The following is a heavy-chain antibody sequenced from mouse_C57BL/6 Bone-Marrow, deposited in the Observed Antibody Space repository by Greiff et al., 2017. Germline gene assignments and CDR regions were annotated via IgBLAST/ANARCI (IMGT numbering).Heavy chain of an antibody. CDR2: IDPENGDT. CDR3: TTARSYGFAY. V-gene: IGHV14-4*01. J-gene: IGHJ3*01. Sequence: VQLQQSGAELVRPGASVKLSCTASGFNIKDDYMHWVKQRPEQGLEWIGWIDPENGDTEYASKFQGKATITADTSSNTAYLQLSSLTSEDTAVYYGTTARSYGFAYWGQGTLVTVSA. CDR1: GFNIKDDY. D-gene: IGHD1-1*01.